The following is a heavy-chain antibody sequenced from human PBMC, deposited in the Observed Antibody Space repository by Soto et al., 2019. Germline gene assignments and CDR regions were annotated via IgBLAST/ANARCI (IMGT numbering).Heavy chain of an antibody. V-gene: IGHV4-30-4*01. CDR3: ARGVTVFGLVSRFWFDP. CDR2: IYNSGIT. D-gene: IGHD3-3*01. CDR1: GGSISRGDYS. J-gene: IGHJ5*02. Sequence: SETLSPTCNVSGGSISRGDYSWRWVRQPPGKGLEWIGHIYNSGITYYNPSLKSRVVISIDTSRNQFSLRLNSLTAADRAVYFCARGVTVFGLVSRFWFDPWGQGTVVTVSS.